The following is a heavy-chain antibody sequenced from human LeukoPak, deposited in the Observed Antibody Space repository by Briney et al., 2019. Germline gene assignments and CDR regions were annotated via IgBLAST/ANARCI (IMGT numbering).Heavy chain of an antibody. J-gene: IGHJ5*02. CDR2: IYTSGST. D-gene: IGHD3-16*01. V-gene: IGHV4-4*07. CDR3: ARDLHWGSHFDP. CDR1: GGSISSYY. Sequence: SETLSLTCTVSGGSISSYYWSWTRQPAGKGLEWIGRIYTSGSTNYNPSLKSRVTMSVDTSKNQFSLKLSSVTAADTAVYYCARDLHWGSHFDPWGQGTLVTVSS.